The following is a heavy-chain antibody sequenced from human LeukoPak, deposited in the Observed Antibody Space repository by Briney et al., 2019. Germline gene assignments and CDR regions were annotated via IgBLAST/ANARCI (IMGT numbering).Heavy chain of an antibody. CDR3: ARHGDLIRGAFDI. V-gene: IGHV3-21*01. J-gene: IGHJ3*02. CDR2: ISSSSSYI. D-gene: IGHD4-17*01. Sequence: PGGSLRLSCAASGFTFSSYSMNWVRQAPGKGLEWVSSISSSSSYIYYADSVKGRFTISRDNAKNSLYLQMNSLRAEDTAVYYCARHGDLIRGAFDIWGQGTMVTVSS. CDR1: GFTFSSYS.